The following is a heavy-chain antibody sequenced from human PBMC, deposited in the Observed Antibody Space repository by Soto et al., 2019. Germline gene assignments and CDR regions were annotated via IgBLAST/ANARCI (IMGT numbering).Heavy chain of an antibody. Sequence: SETLSLTCTVSGGSISSGDYYWSWIRQPPGKGLEWIGYIYYSGSTYYNPSLKSRVTISVDTSKNQFSLKLSSVTAADTAVYYCARSGDYSNYCDYWGQGTLVTVSS. CDR2: IYYSGST. CDR3: ARSGDYSNYCDY. J-gene: IGHJ4*02. CDR1: GGSISSGDYY. D-gene: IGHD4-4*01. V-gene: IGHV4-30-4*01.